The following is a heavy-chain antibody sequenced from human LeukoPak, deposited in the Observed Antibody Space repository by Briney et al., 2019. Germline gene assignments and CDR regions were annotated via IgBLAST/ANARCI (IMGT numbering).Heavy chain of an antibody. CDR2: INHSGST. Sequence: TSETLSLTCAVYGGSFSGYYWSWIRQPPGKGLEWIGEINHSGSTNYNPSLKSRVTISVDTSKNQFSLKPSSVTAADTAVYYCASSAAGFGAFDIWGQGTMVTVSS. V-gene: IGHV4-34*01. D-gene: IGHD6-13*01. CDR3: ASSAAGFGAFDI. CDR1: GGSFSGYY. J-gene: IGHJ3*02.